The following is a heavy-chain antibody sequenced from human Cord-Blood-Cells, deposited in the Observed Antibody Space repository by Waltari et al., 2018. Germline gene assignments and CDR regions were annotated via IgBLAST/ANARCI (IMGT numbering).Heavy chain of an antibody. CDR2: IYYSGRT. CDR1: GGPISSSSYY. V-gene: IGHV4-39*01. CDR3: ARHRAGLWPT. D-gene: IGHD5-18*01. Sequence: QLQLQESGPGLVKPSETLSLTCTVSGGPISSSSYYWGWIRQPPGKGLEWIGSIYYSGRTYYNPSLKSRVTISVDTSKNQFSLKLSSVTAADTAVYYCARHRAGLWPTWGQGTLVTVSS. J-gene: IGHJ4*02.